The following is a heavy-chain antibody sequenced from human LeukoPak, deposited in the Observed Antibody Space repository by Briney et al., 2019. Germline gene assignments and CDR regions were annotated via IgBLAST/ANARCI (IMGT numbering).Heavy chain of an antibody. Sequence: PGGSLRLSCAASGFTFSDYYMSWIRQAPGKGLEWVSAIRGSGGSTYYADSVKGRYTISRDNSKNTVYLQMNSLRVEDTAVYYCARDSGDSSGYYPGYWGQGTLVTVSS. V-gene: IGHV3-23*01. CDR3: ARDSGDSSGYYPGY. J-gene: IGHJ4*02. D-gene: IGHD3-22*01. CDR2: IRGSGGST. CDR1: GFTFSDYY.